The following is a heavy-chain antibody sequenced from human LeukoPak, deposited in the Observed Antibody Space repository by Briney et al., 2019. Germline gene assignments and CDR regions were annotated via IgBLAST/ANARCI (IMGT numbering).Heavy chain of an antibody. J-gene: IGHJ6*03. D-gene: IGHD6-19*01. V-gene: IGHV4-39*02. CDR1: GVSISSSNSY. CDR2: IYYSGNT. Sequence: SETLSLTCTVSGVSISSSNSYWGWIRQPPGKGLEWIGSIYYSGNTYYNASLKSQVSISIDTSKNQFSLRLTSVTAADTAVYYCAREGGTGHSSGWQLYYYYYMDVWGKGTTVTVSS. CDR3: AREGGTGHSSGWQLYYYYYMDV.